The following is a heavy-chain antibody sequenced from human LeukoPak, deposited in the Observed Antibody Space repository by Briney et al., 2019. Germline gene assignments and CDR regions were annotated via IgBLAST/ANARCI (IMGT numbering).Heavy chain of an antibody. J-gene: IGHJ5*02. V-gene: IGHV1-46*01. CDR2: INPSGGST. D-gene: IGHD6-13*01. CDR3: ARVPAPYSSHSPSWWFDP. Sequence: ASVKVSCKASGYTFTSYYMHWVRQAPGQGLEWMGIINPSGGSTSYAQKFQGRVTMTRDTSTSTVYMELSSLRSEDTAVYYCARVPAPYSSHSPSWWFDPWGQGTLVTVFS. CDR1: GYTFTSYY.